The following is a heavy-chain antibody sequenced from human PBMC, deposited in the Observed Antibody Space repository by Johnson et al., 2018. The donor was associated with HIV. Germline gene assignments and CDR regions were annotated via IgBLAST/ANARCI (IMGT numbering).Heavy chain of an antibody. J-gene: IGHJ3*02. CDR3: WGYSSCVNAAFDI. V-gene: IGHV3-33*01. CDR1: GVSFSDYA. CDR2: IWLDGGKK. D-gene: IGHD5-12*01. Sequence: QVQLVESGGCVVQSGGSLRLSCAASGVSFSDYAMHWVRQAPGKGLEWVAVIWLDGGKKYYVDSVKGRFTISRDNSKKNLFLQMNRLRAEDTAVYSCWGYSSCVNAAFDIWGQGTMVTVSS.